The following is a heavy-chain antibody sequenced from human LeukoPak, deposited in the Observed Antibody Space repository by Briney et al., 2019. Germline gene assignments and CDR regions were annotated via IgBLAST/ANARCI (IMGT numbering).Heavy chain of an antibody. CDR1: GGSFSGYY. V-gene: IGHV4-34*01. J-gene: IGHJ5*02. D-gene: IGHD4-17*01. Sequence: KSLETLSLTCAVYGGSFSGYYWSWIRQPPGKGLEWIGEINHSGSTNYNPSLKSRVTISVDTSKNQFSLKLSSVTAADTAVYYCARGVIDYGEDNWFDPWGQGTLVTVSS. CDR3: ARGVIDYGEDNWFDP. CDR2: INHSGST.